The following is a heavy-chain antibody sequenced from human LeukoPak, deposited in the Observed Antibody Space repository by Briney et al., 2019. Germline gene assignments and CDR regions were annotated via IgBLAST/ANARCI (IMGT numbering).Heavy chain of an antibody. CDR3: AKPVAGTKRIYCYGY. CDR1: GFTFSIYA. D-gene: IGHD6-19*01. CDR2: ISGSGGST. Sequence: GGSLRLSCAASGFTFSIYAMSWVRQAPGKGLEWVSAISGSGGSTYYADSVKGRFTISRDNSKNTVYLQMNSLRAEDTAVYYCAKPVAGTKRIYCYGYWGQGTLVTVSS. V-gene: IGHV3-23*01. J-gene: IGHJ4*02.